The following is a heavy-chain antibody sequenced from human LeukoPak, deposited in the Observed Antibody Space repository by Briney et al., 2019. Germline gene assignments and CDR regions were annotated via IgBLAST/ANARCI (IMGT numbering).Heavy chain of an antibody. Sequence: PGGSLRLSCVASGFILSSYGINWVRQAPGKGLEWVAVISYDGTDKYYTDSVKGRFTISRDRSTNTVSLEMNSLRPEDTAVYYCAKSLSGWWTPGHDYLGQGTLVTVSS. D-gene: IGHD6-13*01. CDR2: ISYDGTDK. J-gene: IGHJ4*02. CDR3: AKSLSGWWTPGHDY. V-gene: IGHV3-30*18. CDR1: GFILSSYG.